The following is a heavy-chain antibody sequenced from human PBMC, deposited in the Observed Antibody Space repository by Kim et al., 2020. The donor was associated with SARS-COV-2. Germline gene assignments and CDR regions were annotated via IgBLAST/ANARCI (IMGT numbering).Heavy chain of an antibody. D-gene: IGHD3-10*01. J-gene: IGHJ5*02. CDR2: IIPIFGTA. CDR1: GGTFSSYA. CDR3: ARAGLWFGEFKNWFDP. V-gene: IGHV1-69*13. Sequence: SVKVSCKASGGTFSSYAISWVRQAPGQGLEWMGGIIPIFGTANYAQKFQGRVTITADESTSTAYMELSSLRSEDTAVYYCARAGLWFGEFKNWFDPWGQGTLVTVSS.